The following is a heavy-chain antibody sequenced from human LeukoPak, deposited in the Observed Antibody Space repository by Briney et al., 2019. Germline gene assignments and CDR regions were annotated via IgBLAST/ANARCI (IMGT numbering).Heavy chain of an antibody. Sequence: GGSLRLSCTASGFIFNDYNMHWVRQAPGKGLEWVSLISWDGYTTYYVDSVKGRFTISRDNSKDSLYLQMNSLRTEDTALYYCAKVNRAYSSSSSLNFDYWGQGTLVTVSS. CDR2: ISWDGYTT. CDR1: GFIFNDYN. CDR3: AKVNRAYSSSSSLNFDY. J-gene: IGHJ4*02. D-gene: IGHD6-6*01. V-gene: IGHV3-43*01.